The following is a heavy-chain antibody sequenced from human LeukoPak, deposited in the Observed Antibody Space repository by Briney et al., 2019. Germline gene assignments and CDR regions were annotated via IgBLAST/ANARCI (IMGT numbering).Heavy chain of an antibody. CDR2: IYYSGIT. CDR3: ATHSSYYDTSSYSGSYYFDY. J-gene: IGHJ4*02. Sequence: SETLSLTCAVYGGSFSGYYWSWIRQPPGKGLEWIGYIYYSGITYYNPSLKSRVTISVDTSKNQFSLKLTSVTAADTAVFYCATHSSYYDTSSYSGSYYFDYWGQGTLVTVSS. D-gene: IGHD3-22*01. V-gene: IGHV4-34*01. CDR1: GGSFSGYY.